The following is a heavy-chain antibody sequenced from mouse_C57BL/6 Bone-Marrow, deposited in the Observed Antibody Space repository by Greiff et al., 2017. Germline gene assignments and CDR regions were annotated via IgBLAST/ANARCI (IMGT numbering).Heavy chain of an antibody. J-gene: IGHJ2*01. CDR1: GFNIKDDY. V-gene: IGHV14-4*01. CDR2: IDPENGDT. CDR3: TTTTTVVGGGY. Sequence: VQLKESGAELVRPGASVKLSCTASGFNIKDDYMHWVKQRPEQGLEWIGWIDPENGDTEYASKFQGKATITADTSSNTAYLQLSSLTSEDTAVDYCTTTTTVVGGGYWGQGTTLTVSS. D-gene: IGHD1-1*01.